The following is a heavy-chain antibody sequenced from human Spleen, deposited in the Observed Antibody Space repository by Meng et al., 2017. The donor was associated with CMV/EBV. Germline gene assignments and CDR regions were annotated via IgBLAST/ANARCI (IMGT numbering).Heavy chain of an antibody. CDR1: GFTFSSYS. D-gene: IGHD2-21*02. V-gene: IGHV3-30*03. CDR2: ISSDGSNK. J-gene: IGHJ4*02. Sequence: LSLTCAASGFTFSSYSMNWVRQAPGKGLEWVAFISSDGSNKQYADSVKGRFTISRDNSKDTLFLQMNSLRPEDTAIYYCARDTADSPPALDYWGQGTLVTVSS. CDR3: ARDTADSPPALDY.